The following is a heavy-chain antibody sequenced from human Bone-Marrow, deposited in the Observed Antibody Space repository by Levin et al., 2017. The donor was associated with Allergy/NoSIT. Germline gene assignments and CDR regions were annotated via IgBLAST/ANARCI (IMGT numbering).Heavy chain of an antibody. CDR3: AKVRRRLDAFDI. V-gene: IGHV3-23*01. Sequence: GESLKISCAASGFIFSSSAMSWVRQAPGKGLEWVSSISGSDDSTYYTDPVKGRLTISRDKSKNTIYLQMNSLRAEDTAIYYCAKVRRRLDAFDIWGQGTMVTVSS. J-gene: IGHJ3*02. CDR1: GFIFSSSA. CDR2: ISGSDDST. D-gene: IGHD2-21*02.